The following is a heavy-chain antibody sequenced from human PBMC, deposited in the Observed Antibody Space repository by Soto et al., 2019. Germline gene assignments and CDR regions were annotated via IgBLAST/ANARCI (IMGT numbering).Heavy chain of an antibody. CDR3: ARDQSVNRWAVDY. V-gene: IGHV3-33*01. J-gene: IGHJ4*02. CDR1: GFTFSSYG. D-gene: IGHD1-26*01. Sequence: QVQLVESGGGVVQPGRSLRLSCAASGFTFSSYGMHWVRQAPGKGLEWVAVIWSDASNKYYGDSVKGRFTISRDNSKNTRYLQMNSLRAEDTGVYYCARDQSVNRWAVDYWGQGTLVTVSS. CDR2: IWSDASNK.